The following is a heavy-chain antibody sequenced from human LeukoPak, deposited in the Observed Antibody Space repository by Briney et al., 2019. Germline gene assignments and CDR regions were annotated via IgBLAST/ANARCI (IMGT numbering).Heavy chain of an antibody. CDR2: ISWNSGSI. D-gene: IGHD2/OR15-2a*01. CDR1: GFTFDDYA. J-gene: IGHJ3*02. V-gene: IGHV3-9*03. CDR3: AKSLSMGAFDI. Sequence: GGSLRLSCAASGFTFDDYAMHWVRQAPGKGLEWVSGISWNSGSIGYADSVKGRFTISRDNAKNSLYPQMNSLRAEDMALYYCAKSLSMGAFDIWGQGTMVTVSS.